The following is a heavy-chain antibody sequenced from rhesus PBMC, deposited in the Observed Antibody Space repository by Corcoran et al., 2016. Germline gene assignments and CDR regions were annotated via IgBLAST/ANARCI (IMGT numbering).Heavy chain of an antibody. CDR3: ARSTVAAAYGLDS. J-gene: IGHJ6*01. V-gene: IGHV2S2*01. CDR2: FDWDDDK. D-gene: IGHD4-29*01. Sequence: QVTLKESGPALVKPTQTLTLTCTFSGFSLSTSGMRVSWIRPPPGKALEWLARFDWDDDKYYSTSLQSRLTISKDTSKNQVVLTMTNMDPVDTATYYCARSTVAAAYGLDSWGQGVVVTVSS. CDR1: GFSLSTSGMR.